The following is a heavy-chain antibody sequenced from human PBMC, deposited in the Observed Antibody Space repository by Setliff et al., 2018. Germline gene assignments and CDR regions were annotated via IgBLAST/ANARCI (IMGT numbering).Heavy chain of an antibody. D-gene: IGHD3-3*01. CDR3: ASDGQGNYNVWSGSYYYYGMDV. J-gene: IGHJ6*02. CDR1: GYTFTSYG. CDR2: ISAYNGNT. Sequence: ASVKVSCKASGYTFTSYGISWVRQAPGQGLEWMGWISAYNGNTNYAQKLQGRVTMTTDTSTSTAYMELRSLRSDDTAVYYCASDGQGNYNVWSGSYYYYGMDVWGQGTTVTVSS. V-gene: IGHV1-18*01.